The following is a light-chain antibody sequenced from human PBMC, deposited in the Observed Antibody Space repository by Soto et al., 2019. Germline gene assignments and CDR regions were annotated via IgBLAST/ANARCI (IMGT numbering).Light chain of an antibody. V-gene: IGKV1-39*01. J-gene: IGKJ4*01. CDR1: RRITTF. CDR2: SAS. CDR3: QQSYSTPLT. Sequence: DIQMTQSPSSLSASVGDRVTITCRASRRITTFLNWYQQRPGQVPKLPIYSASKLHTGVPSRFSGSGSGADFTLTISNVQLEDFATYYCQQSYSTPLTFGGGTTVDI.